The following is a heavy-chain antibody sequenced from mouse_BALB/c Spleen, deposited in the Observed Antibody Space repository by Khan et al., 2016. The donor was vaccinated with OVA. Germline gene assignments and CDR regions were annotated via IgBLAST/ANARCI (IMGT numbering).Heavy chain of an antibody. J-gene: IGHJ1*01. Sequence: QIQLVQSGPELKKPGETVKISCKASAYTFTNYGMNWVKQAPGKGLKWMGWINTYTGEPTYTDDFKGRFAFSLETSASTAYLQINNLKDEDMATYFCARGASYWYFDVWDAGTTVTVSS. CDR1: AYTFTNYG. CDR2: INTYTGEP. V-gene: IGHV9-1*02. CDR3: ARGASYWYFDV.